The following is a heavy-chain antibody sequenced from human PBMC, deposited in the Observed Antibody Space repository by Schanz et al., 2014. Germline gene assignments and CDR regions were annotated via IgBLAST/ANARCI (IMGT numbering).Heavy chain of an antibody. CDR2: IIPILGIA. CDR3: AGTYCSSTSCYTGYYYMDV. V-gene: IGHV1-69*02. D-gene: IGHD2-2*02. CDR1: GGTFSTYT. J-gene: IGHJ6*03. Sequence: QVQLVQSGAEVKKPGSSVKVSCKASGGTFSTYTISWVRQAPGQGLEWMGRIIPILGIANYAQKFQGRVTITADKSTFTAYMDVSSLRSEDTAMYYCAGTYCSSTSCYTGYYYMDVWGKGTTVTVSS.